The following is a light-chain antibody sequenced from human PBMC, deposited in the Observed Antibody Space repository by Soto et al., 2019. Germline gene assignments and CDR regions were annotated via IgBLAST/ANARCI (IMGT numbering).Light chain of an antibody. J-gene: IGKJ1*01. Sequence: DIQMTQPPSTLSGSVGDRVTITCRASQTISSWLAWHQQKPGKAPKLLIYKASTLKSGVPSRFSGSGSGTEFTLTISSLQPDDFATYYCQQYNSYWTFGQGTKVDIK. CDR1: QTISSW. V-gene: IGKV1-5*03. CDR3: QQYNSYWT. CDR2: KAS.